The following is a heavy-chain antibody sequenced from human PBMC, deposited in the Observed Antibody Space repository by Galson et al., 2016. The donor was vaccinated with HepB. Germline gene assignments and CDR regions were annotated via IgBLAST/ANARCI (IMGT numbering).Heavy chain of an antibody. CDR1: GYPFTSYG. Sequence: SCKASGYPFTSYGVSWVRQAPGQGLEWIGWISADNGRTNYAQKLQGRVTITTDTSTSTAYMELRSLRSDDTAVYYCARGGSSRYLNFFGLDVWGQGTTVTVSS. CDR2: ISADNGRT. J-gene: IGHJ6*02. CDR3: ARGGSSRYLNFFGLDV. D-gene: IGHD6-13*01. V-gene: IGHV1-18*01.